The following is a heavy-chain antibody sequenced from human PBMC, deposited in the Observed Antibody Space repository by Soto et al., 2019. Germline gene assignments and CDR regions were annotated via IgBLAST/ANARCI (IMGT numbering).Heavy chain of an antibody. J-gene: IGHJ6*03. V-gene: IGHV3-23*01. D-gene: IGHD3-3*01. CDR3: AKGSITIFGVVEAYYYYMDV. CDR2: ISGSGGST. Sequence: GGSLRLSCAASGFTFSSYAMSWVRQAPGKGLEWVSAISGSGGSTYYADSVKGRFTISRDNSKNTLYLQMNSLRAEDTAVYYCAKGSITIFGVVEAYYYYMDVWGKGTTVTVSS. CDR1: GFTFSSYA.